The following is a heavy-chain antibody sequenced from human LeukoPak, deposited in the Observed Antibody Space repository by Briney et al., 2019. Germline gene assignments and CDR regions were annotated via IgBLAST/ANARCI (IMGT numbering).Heavy chain of an antibody. CDR2: ISGSGGST. J-gene: IGHJ4*02. CDR1: GFTFSSYA. V-gene: IGHV3-23*01. CDR3: AKEQLLPYYFDY. D-gene: IGHD2-15*01. Sequence: GGSLRLSCAASGFTFSSYAMSWVRQAPGKGLEWVSAISGSGGSTYYADSVKGRLTISRDNSKNTLYLQMNSLRAEDTAVCYCAKEQLLPYYFDYWGQGTLVTVSS.